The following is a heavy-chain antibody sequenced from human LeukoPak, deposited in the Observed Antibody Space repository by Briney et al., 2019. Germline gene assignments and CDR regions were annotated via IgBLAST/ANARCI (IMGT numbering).Heavy chain of an antibody. CDR3: ARGARGYSYDDAFDI. J-gene: IGHJ3*02. V-gene: IGHV3-21*01. D-gene: IGHD5-18*01. CDR1: GFTFSSYR. CDR2: ISSSSSYI. Sequence: PGGSLRLSCAASGFTFSSYRMNWVGQAPGKGLDWVSSISSSSSYIYYADSVKGRFTISRDNAKNSLYLQMNSLRAEDTAVYYCARGARGYSYDDAFDIWGQGTMVSVSS.